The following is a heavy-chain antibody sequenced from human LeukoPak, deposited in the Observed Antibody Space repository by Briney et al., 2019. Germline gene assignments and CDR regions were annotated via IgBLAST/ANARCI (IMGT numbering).Heavy chain of an antibody. D-gene: IGHD2-2*01. J-gene: IGHJ4*02. CDR1: GGSISSYY. V-gene: IGHV3-23*01. Sequence: ETVSLTCTVSGGSISSYYWSWIRQPPGKGLEWVSAISGSGGSTYYADSVKGRFTISRDNSKNTLYLQMNSLRAEDTAVYYCAKDAGYCSSTSCDPWYYFDYWGQGTLVTVSS. CDR2: ISGSGGST. CDR3: AKDAGYCSSTSCDPWYYFDY.